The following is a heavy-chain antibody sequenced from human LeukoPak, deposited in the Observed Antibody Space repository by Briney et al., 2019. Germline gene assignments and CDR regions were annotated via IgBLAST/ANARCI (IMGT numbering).Heavy chain of an antibody. Sequence: GGSLRLSCAASGFTFSSYWVHWVRQPPGKGLVWVSRINSDGSTTTYADSVKGRFTISRDNAQNTLYLQMNSLRAEDTAVYYCARGAQGYYYDYMDVRGKGTTVIVSS. CDR3: ARGAQGYYYDYMDV. J-gene: IGHJ6*03. CDR1: GFTFSSYW. CDR2: INSDGSTT. D-gene: IGHD2-15*01. V-gene: IGHV3-74*01.